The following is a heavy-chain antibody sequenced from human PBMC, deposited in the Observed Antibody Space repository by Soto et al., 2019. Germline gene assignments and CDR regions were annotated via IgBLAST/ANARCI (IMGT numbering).Heavy chain of an antibody. J-gene: IGHJ5*02. CDR3: ARPQTYYNWFDP. CDR1: GGSISSSSYY. D-gene: IGHD2-21*01. V-gene: IGHV4-39*01. CDR2: IYYSGST. Sequence: PSETLSLTCTVSGGSISSSSYYWGWIRQPPGKGLEWIGSIYYSGSTYYNPSLKSRVTISVDTSKNQFSLKLSSVTAADTAVYYCARPQTYYNWFDPWGQGTLVTVSS.